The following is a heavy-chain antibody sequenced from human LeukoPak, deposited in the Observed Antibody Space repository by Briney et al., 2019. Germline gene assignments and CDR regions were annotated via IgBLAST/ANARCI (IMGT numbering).Heavy chain of an antibody. Sequence: ASVKVSCKASGYTFTGYYMHWVRQAPGQGLEWMGWINPNSGGTNYAQKFQGRVTMTRDTSISTAYMELSRLRSDDTAVYYCARRGYCSSTSCYGLSYYYYGMDVWGQGTTVTVSS. CDR2: INPNSGGT. D-gene: IGHD2-2*01. V-gene: IGHV1-2*02. CDR3: ARRGYCSSTSCYGLSYYYYGMDV. CDR1: GYTFTGYY. J-gene: IGHJ6*02.